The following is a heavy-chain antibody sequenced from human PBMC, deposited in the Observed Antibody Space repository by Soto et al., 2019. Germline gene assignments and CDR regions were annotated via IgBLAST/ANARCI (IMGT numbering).Heavy chain of an antibody. J-gene: IGHJ4*02. CDR2: ISYDGSNK. D-gene: IGHD3-3*01. V-gene: IGHV3-30-3*01. Sequence: QVQLVESGGGVVQPGRSLRLSCAASGFTFSSYAMHWVRQAPGKGLERVAVISYDGSNKYYADSVKGRFTISRDNSKNTLYLQMNSLRAEDTAVYYCARVPSRFLDLGAFDYWGQGTLVTVSS. CDR1: GFTFSSYA. CDR3: ARVPSRFLDLGAFDY.